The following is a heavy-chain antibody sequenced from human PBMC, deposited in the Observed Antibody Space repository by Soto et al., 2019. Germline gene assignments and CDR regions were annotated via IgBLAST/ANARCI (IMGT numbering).Heavy chain of an antibody. CDR3: TPALPQYCSGGSCCCYGMEV. V-gene: IGHV3-21*01. J-gene: IGHJ6*02. CDR2: ITSSSTYI. Sequence: GGSLRLSGAAARFTFSSYSMNWVRQSPGKGLEWVSSITSSSTYIYYADSGKGRFTISRDNAKNSLYLQMNRLRAEDTAVYYCTPALPQYCSGGSCCCYGMEVWGQETRVSASS. CDR1: RFTFSSYS. D-gene: IGHD2-15*01.